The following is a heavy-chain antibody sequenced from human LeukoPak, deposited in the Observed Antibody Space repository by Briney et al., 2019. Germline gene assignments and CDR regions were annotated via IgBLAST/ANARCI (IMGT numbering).Heavy chain of an antibody. CDR2: IYYSGST. J-gene: IGHJ4*02. D-gene: IGHD6-6*01. CDR1: GGSISSSSYY. CDR3: ARRGTRAARPNFDY. V-gene: IGHV4-39*01. Sequence: SETLSLTCTVSGGSISSSSYYWGWIRQPPGKGLEWIGSIYYSGSTYYNPSLKSRVTISVGTSKNQFSLKLSSVTAADTAVYYCARRGTRAARPNFDYWGQGTLVTVSS.